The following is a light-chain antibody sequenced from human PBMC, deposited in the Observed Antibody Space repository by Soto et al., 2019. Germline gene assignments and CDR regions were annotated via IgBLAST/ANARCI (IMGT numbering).Light chain of an antibody. CDR1: QTISMW. J-gene: IGKJ1*01. CDR3: QQYNNLWT. V-gene: IGKV1-5*03. CDR2: KAS. Sequence: DIQMTQSPSTLSASVGDRVTITCRASQTISMWLAWYQQKPGKAPMLLIYKASYLESGVPSRFSGSGFGTEFTLTISSLQPDDFGTYYCQQYNNLWTFGQGTKVEIK.